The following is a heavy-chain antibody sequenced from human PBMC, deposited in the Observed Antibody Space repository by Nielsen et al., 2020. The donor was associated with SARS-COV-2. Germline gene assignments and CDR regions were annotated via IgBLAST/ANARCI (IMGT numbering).Heavy chain of an antibody. CDR2: ISGSGSYT. J-gene: IGHJ4*02. V-gene: IGHV3-11*05. Sequence: GGSLRLSCTASGFTFSDSFMSWIRQAPGKGLEWVSYISGSGSYTNYADSLKGRFTISRDNAKNSLYLQMNSLRAEDTAVYYCAREGRKLPLDYWGQGTLVTVSS. CDR3: AREGRKLPLDY. CDR1: GFTFSDSF. D-gene: IGHD5-24*01.